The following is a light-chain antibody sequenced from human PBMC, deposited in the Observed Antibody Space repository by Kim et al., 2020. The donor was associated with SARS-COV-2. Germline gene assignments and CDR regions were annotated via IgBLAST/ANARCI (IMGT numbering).Light chain of an antibody. CDR2: GKN. V-gene: IGLV3-19*01. J-gene: IGLJ1*01. CDR1: SSTIYY. Sequence: SSELTQDPAVSVALGQTVSITCQGDSSTIYYASWYQQKPGQAPVLVIYGKNNRPSGIPDRFPGSSSGNTASLTITGAQAEDEADYYCNCRDSRGTCYVFG. CDR3: NCRDSRGTCYV.